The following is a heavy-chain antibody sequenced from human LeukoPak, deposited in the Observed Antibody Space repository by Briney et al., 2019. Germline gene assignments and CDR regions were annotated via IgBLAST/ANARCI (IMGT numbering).Heavy chain of an antibody. CDR2: VSGSGSRT. J-gene: IGHJ4*02. Sequence: GGSLRLSCAASGFTFSSYAMSWVRQAPGKGLEWVSGVSGSGSRTYYADAVKGHFTISRDNSNNTLYLQMSSLRAEDTAIYYCARGVASSTRYFDYWGQGTLVTVSS. V-gene: IGHV3-23*01. D-gene: IGHD5-12*01. CDR1: GFTFSSYA. CDR3: ARGVASSTRYFDY.